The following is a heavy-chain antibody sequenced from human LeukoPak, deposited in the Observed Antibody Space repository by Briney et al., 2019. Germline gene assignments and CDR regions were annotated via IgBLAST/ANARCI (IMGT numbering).Heavy chain of an antibody. Sequence: GGSLRLSCAASGFTFSSYGMHWVRQAPGRGLEWVAVISYDGSNKYYADSVKGRFTISRDNSKNTLYLQMNSLRAEDTAVYYCAKVKEVASDRYYFDYWGQGTLVTVSS. CDR3: AKVKEVASDRYYFDY. D-gene: IGHD5-12*01. V-gene: IGHV3-30*18. CDR1: GFTFSSYG. CDR2: ISYDGSNK. J-gene: IGHJ4*02.